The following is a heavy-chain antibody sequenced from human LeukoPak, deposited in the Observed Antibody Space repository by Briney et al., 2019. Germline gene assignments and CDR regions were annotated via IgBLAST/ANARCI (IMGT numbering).Heavy chain of an antibody. CDR1: GYTFTSYY. J-gene: IGHJ4*02. CDR3: AREHDWYLGLDF. D-gene: IGHD3-9*01. CDR2: INPSGGST. V-gene: IGHV1-46*01. Sequence: GASVKVSCKASGYTFTSYYMHWVRQAPGQGLEWMGIINPSGGSTSYAQKFQGRVTMTKETSNNTVYMVLSGTGYEDTAVYYGAREHDWYLGLDFWGQGTLVTVSS.